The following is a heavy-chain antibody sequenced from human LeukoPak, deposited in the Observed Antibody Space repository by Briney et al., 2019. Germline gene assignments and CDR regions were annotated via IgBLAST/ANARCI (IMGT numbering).Heavy chain of an antibody. V-gene: IGHV4-59*08. Sequence: SETLSLTCTVSGGSISSYYWSWIRQPPGKGPEWIGYIYYSGSTNYNPSLKSRVTISVDTSKNQFSLKLSSVTAADTAVYYCARGALVVAATSWFDPWGQGTLVTVSS. CDR2: IYYSGST. CDR1: GGSISSYY. CDR3: ARGALVVAATSWFDP. J-gene: IGHJ5*02. D-gene: IGHD2-15*01.